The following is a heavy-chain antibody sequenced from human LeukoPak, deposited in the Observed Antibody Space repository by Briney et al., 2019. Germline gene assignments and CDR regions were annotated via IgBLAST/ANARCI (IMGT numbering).Heavy chain of an antibody. CDR2: ISWNSGSI. D-gene: IGHD2-21*02. Sequence: GGSLRLSCAASGFTFDDYAMHWVRQAPGKGLEWVSGISWNSGSIGYADSVKGRFTISRDNAKNSLYLQMNSLRAEDTALYYCAGRVVVTATPSDHYYGMDVWGQGTTVTVSS. J-gene: IGHJ6*02. CDR1: GFTFDDYA. V-gene: IGHV3-9*01. CDR3: AGRVVVTATPSDHYYGMDV.